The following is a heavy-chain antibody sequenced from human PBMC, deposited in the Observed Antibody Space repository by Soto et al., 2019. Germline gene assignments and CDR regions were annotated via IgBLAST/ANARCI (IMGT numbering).Heavy chain of an antibody. CDR3: ARDIQKRGNWNYYYYYYGMDV. D-gene: IGHD1-1*01. Sequence: VQLVESGGGVAQPGRSLRLSCAASGFTFSSYAMHWVRQAPGKGLEWVAVISYDGSNKYYADSVKGRFTISRDNSKNTLYLQMNSLRAEDTAVYYCARDIQKRGNWNYYYYYYGMDVWGQGTTVTVSS. J-gene: IGHJ6*02. CDR2: ISYDGSNK. CDR1: GFTFSSYA. V-gene: IGHV3-30-3*01.